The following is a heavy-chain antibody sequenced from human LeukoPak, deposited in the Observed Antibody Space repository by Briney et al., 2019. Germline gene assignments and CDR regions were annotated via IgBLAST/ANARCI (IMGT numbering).Heavy chain of an antibody. D-gene: IGHD3-10*01. CDR3: AKDLIIRIDY. CDR1: GFTFSSYG. Sequence: GGSLRLSCAASGFTFSSYGMHWVRQAPGRGLEWVAFIRYDGSNKYYADSVKGRFTISRDNSKNTLYLQMNSLRAEDTAVYYCAKDLIIRIDYWGQGTLVTVSS. V-gene: IGHV3-30*02. CDR2: IRYDGSNK. J-gene: IGHJ4*02.